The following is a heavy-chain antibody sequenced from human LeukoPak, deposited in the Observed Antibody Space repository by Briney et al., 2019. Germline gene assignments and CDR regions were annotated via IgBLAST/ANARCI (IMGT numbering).Heavy chain of an antibody. CDR3: ARDYPIAAADY. V-gene: IGHV3-21*01. D-gene: IGHD6-6*01. Sequence: GGSLRLSCAASGFTFSSYAMNWVRQAPGKGLEWVSSISSSSSYIYYADSVKGRFTISRDNAKNSLYLQMNSLRAEDTAVYYCARDYPIAAADYWGQGTLVTVSS. CDR1: GFTFSSYA. J-gene: IGHJ4*02. CDR2: ISSSSSYI.